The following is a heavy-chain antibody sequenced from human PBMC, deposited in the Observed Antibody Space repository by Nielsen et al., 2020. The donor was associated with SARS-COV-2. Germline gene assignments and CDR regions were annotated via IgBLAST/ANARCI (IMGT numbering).Heavy chain of an antibody. D-gene: IGHD1-26*01. J-gene: IGHJ4*02. Sequence: SLKISCAASGFTFDDYAMHWVRQAPGKGLEWVSDISWNSGSIGYADSVKGRFTISRDNAKNSLYLQMNSLRAEDTALYYCAKVGSSIAGGNPADYWGQGTLVTVSS. V-gene: IGHV3-9*01. CDR1: GFTFDDYA. CDR3: AKVGSSIAGGNPADY. CDR2: ISWNSGSI.